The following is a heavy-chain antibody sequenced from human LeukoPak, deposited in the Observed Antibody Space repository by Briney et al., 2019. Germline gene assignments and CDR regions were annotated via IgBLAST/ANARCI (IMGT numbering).Heavy chain of an antibody. CDR2: IYWDDDK. D-gene: IGHD3-10*01. Sequence: SGPTLVQPTHTLTLTCTFSGFSLRTSGVGVGWIRQPPGKALEWLALIYWDDDKRYSPSLKSRLTITKDTSKNQVVLTMPNMDPVDTATYYCAHSLWFGDLLPYFDYWGQGTLVTVSS. J-gene: IGHJ4*02. CDR1: GFSLRTSGVG. V-gene: IGHV2-5*02. CDR3: AHSLWFGDLLPYFDY.